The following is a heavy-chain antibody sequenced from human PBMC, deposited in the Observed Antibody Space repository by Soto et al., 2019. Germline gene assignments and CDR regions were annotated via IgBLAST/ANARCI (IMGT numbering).Heavy chain of an antibody. D-gene: IGHD3-16*02. V-gene: IGHV4-59*01. CDR1: GGSISSYY. CDR3: ARDRPRSPYYDYVWGSYRWKGAYYYYYGMDV. CDR2: IYYSGST. Sequence: SETLSLTCTVSGGSISSYYWSWIRQPPGKGLEWIGYIYYSGSTNYNPSLKSRVTISVDTSKNQFSLKLSSVTAADTAVYYCARDRPRSPYYDYVWGSYRWKGAYYYYYGMDVRGQGTTVTVSS. J-gene: IGHJ6*02.